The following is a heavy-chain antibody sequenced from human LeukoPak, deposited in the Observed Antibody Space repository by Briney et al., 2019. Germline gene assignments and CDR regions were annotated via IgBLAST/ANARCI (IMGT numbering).Heavy chain of an antibody. Sequence: ASVKVSCKASGYTFTGYYMHWVRQAPGQGLEWMGWINPNSGGTNYAQKFQGRVTMTRDTSISTAYMELSRLRSDDTAVYYCARGDIVVVVAATRPDDPWGQGTLVTVSS. V-gene: IGHV1-2*02. CDR3: ARGDIVVVVAATRPDDP. CDR1: GYTFTGYY. J-gene: IGHJ5*02. D-gene: IGHD2-15*01. CDR2: INPNSGGT.